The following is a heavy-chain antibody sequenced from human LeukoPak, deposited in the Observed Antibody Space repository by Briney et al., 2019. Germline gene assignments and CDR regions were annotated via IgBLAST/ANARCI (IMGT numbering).Heavy chain of an antibody. CDR3: ARGGSGGSGYSGDYYYYMDV. CDR1: GYTFTSYG. J-gene: IGHJ6*03. D-gene: IGHD2-15*01. CDR2: IIPIFGTA. V-gene: IGHV1-69*13. Sequence: SVKVSCKASGYTFTSYGISWVRQAPGQGLEWMGGIIPIFGTANYAQKFQGRVTITADESTSTAYMELSSLRSEDTAVYYCARGGSGGSGYSGDYYYYMDVWGKGTTVTISS.